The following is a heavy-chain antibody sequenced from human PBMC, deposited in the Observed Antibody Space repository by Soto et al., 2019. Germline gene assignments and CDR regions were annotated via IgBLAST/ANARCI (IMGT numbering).Heavy chain of an antibody. CDR3: ARQYYYDSSGIFDY. V-gene: IGHV4-59*01. J-gene: IGHJ4*02. D-gene: IGHD3-22*01. CDR2: IYYSGST. Sequence: KTSETLSLTCTVPGGSISSYYWSWIRQPPGKGLEWIGYIYYSGSTNYNPSLKSRVTISVDTSKNQFSLKLSSVTAADTAVYYCARQYYYDSSGIFDYWGQGTLVTVSS. CDR1: GGSISSYY.